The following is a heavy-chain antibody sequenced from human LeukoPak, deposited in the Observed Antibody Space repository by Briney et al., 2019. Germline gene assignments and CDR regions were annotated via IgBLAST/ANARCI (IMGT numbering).Heavy chain of an antibody. CDR3: ARDPGTTENDAFDI. D-gene: IGHD1-7*01. CDR2: INTDGSST. Sequence: GGSLRLSCAASGFTFSSYWMHWVRQAPGKGLVWVSRINTDGSSTSYADSVKGRFTISRDNAKNTLYLQMNSLRAEDTAVYYCARDPGTTENDAFDIWGQGTMVTVSS. J-gene: IGHJ3*02. V-gene: IGHV3-74*01. CDR1: GFTFSSYW.